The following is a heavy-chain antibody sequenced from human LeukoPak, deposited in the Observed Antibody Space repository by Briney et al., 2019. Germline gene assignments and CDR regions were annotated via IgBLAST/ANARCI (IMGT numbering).Heavy chain of an antibody. V-gene: IGHV4-34*01. CDR3: ARPYSSSWRRLYYFDY. CDR1: GGSFSGYY. CDR2: INHSGST. Sequence: SETLSLTCAVHGGSFSGYYWSWIRQPPGKGLEWIGEINHSGSTNYNPSLKSRVTISVDTSKNQFSLKLSSVTAADTAVYYCARPYSSSWRRLYYFDYWGQGTLVTVSS. J-gene: IGHJ4*02. D-gene: IGHD6-13*01.